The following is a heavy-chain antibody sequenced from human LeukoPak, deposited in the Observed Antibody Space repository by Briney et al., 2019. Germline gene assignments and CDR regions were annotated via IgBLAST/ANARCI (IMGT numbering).Heavy chain of an antibody. CDR3: ARANHPTYYDSSGYYQDY. D-gene: IGHD3-22*01. CDR1: GFTFSSYW. CDR2: ISSDGSGT. Sequence: GRSLRLSCAVSGFTFSSYWMHWVRQAPGKGLVWVSRISSDGSGTSYADSVKGRFTISRDNAKNTLYLQMNSLRAEDTGVYYCARANHPTYYDSSGYYQDYWGQGTLVTVSS. V-gene: IGHV3-74*01. J-gene: IGHJ4*02.